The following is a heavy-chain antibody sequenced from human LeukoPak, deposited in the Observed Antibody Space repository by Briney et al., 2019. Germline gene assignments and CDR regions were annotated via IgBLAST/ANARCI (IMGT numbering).Heavy chain of an antibody. V-gene: IGHV3-23*01. CDR3: AKHDCSGGSCYGTGTDY. Sequence: SGGSLRLSCAASGFTFSSYAMIWVRQAPGKGLEWVSAISGSGGSTYYADSVKGRFTISRDNSKNTLYLQMNSLRAEDTAVYYCAKHDCSGGSCYGTGTDYWGQGTLVTVSS. D-gene: IGHD2-15*01. CDR2: ISGSGGST. J-gene: IGHJ4*02. CDR1: GFTFSSYA.